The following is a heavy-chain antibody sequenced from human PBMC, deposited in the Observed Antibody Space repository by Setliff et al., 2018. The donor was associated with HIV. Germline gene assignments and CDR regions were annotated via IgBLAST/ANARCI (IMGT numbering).Heavy chain of an antibody. CDR3: ASAGSGTRAPPRY. CDR2: IYYSGST. J-gene: IGHJ4*02. D-gene: IGHD1-1*01. Sequence: SETLSLTCAVSGYSISSAYYWGWIRQPPGKGLEWIGYIYYSGSTNYNPSLKSRVTISLDTSKNQFSLKLTSVTAADTAVYYCASAGSGTRAPPRYWGQGTLVTVSS. CDR1: GYSISSAYY. V-gene: IGHV4-61*01.